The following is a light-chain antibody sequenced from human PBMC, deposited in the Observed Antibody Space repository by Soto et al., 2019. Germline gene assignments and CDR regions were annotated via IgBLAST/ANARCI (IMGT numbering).Light chain of an antibody. V-gene: IGLV1-40*01. CDR3: QSYESSTSLTRYV. J-gene: IGLJ1*01. Sequence: QSVLTQPPSVSGAPGQTVTISCTGSSSNIGATSDVHWYQQLPGAGPKLLIYGDHHRPSGAPGRFSGSKSGTSASLVITGLQTEDEADYYCQSYESSTSLTRYVFGTRTKVTVL. CDR2: GDH. CDR1: SSNIGATSD.